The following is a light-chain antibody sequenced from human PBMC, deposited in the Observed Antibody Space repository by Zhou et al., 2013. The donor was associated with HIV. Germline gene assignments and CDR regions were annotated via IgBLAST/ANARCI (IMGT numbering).Light chain of an antibody. CDR2: DAS. V-gene: IGKV3-11*01. CDR1: HTISANY. CDR3: QQRSNWLT. Sequence: EIVLTQSPGTLSLSPGEGATLSCRASHTISANYLAWYQQKPGQAPRLLIYDASNRATGIPARFSGSGSGTDFTLTISSLEPEDFAVYYCQQRSNWLTFGGGTKVEIK. J-gene: IGKJ4*01.